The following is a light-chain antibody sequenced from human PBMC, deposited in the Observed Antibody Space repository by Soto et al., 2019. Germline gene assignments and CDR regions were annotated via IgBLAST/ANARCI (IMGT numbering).Light chain of an antibody. CDR3: HHYSRSPFS. CDR1: QSVSSSY. V-gene: IGKV3-20*01. J-gene: IGKJ3*01. CDR2: GAS. Sequence: EIVLTQSPGTLSLSPGERTTLSCSASQSVSSSYLAWYQQKPDQAPRLLIYGASSRATGIPDRFSGSGSGTDFTLTISRLEPEDFAVYYCHHYSRSPFSFGPGTKVDIK.